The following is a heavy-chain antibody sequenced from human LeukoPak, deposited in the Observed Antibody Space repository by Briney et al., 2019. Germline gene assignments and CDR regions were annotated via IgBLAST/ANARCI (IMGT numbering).Heavy chain of an antibody. Sequence: SETLSLTCAVSGGSISSGGYSWSWIRQPPGKGLEWIGYIYHSGSTYYNPSLKSRVTISVDRSKNQFSLKLSSVTAADTAVYYCASGGYSYGLDYWGQGTLVTVSS. V-gene: IGHV4-30-2*01. J-gene: IGHJ4*02. CDR3: ASGGYSYGLDY. CDR1: GGSISSGGYS. CDR2: IYHSGST. D-gene: IGHD5-18*01.